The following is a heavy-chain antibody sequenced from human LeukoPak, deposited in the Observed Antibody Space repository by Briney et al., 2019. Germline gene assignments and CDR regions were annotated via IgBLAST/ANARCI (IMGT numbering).Heavy chain of an antibody. CDR1: GFTFSSYA. D-gene: IGHD6-13*01. J-gene: IGHJ5*02. V-gene: IGHV3-23*01. Sequence: GGSLRLSCAASGFTFSSYAMSWVRQAPGKGLEWVSAISGSGGSTYYADSVKGRFTISRDNSKNTLYLQMNSLRAEDTAVYYCAKDRVAAAGTVEGWFDPWGQGTLVTVSS. CDR2: ISGSGGST. CDR3: AKDRVAAAGTVEGWFDP.